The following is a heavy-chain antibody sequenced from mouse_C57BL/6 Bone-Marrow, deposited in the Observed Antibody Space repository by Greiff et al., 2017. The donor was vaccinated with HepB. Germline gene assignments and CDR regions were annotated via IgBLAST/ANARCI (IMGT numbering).Heavy chain of an antibody. CDR2: ISYDGSN. J-gene: IGHJ3*01. D-gene: IGHD2-1*01. CDR3: AKEADYGNSFAY. CDR1: GYSITSGYY. Sequence: EVQLQQSGPGLVKPSQSLSLTCSVTGYSITSGYYWNWIRQFPGNKLEWMGYISYDGSNNYNPSLKNRISITRDTSKNQFFLKLNSVTTEDTATYYCAKEADYGNSFAYWGQGTLVTVSA. V-gene: IGHV3-6*01.